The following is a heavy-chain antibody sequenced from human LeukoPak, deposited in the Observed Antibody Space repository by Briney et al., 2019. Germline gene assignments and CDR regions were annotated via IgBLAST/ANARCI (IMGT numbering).Heavy chain of an antibody. Sequence: PGGSLRLSCAASGFTSRNYAMSWVRQAPGKGLEWVSGITGSAHITYHAGSVKGRFTISRDNSNNTLYLQMNSLRAEDTAVYYCAKAGSGWYGDSPSESWGQGILVTVSS. D-gene: IGHD6-19*01. CDR2: ITGSAHIT. J-gene: IGHJ5*02. CDR3: AKAGSGWYGDSPSES. CDR1: GFTSRNYA. V-gene: IGHV3-23*01.